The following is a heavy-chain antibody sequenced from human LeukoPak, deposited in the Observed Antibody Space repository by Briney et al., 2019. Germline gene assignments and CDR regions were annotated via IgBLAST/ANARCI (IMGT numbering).Heavy chain of an antibody. J-gene: IGHJ4*02. CDR1: GGSISSSSYY. CDR2: IYYSGST. V-gene: IGHV4-39*07. D-gene: IGHD3-22*01. Sequence: SETLSLTCTVSGGSISSSSYYWGWIRQPPGKGLEWIGSIYYSGSTYYNPSLKSRVTISVDTSKNQFSLKLSSVTAADTAVYYCARVEQYYYDSSGYFYWGQGTLVTVSS. CDR3: ARVEQYYYDSSGYFY.